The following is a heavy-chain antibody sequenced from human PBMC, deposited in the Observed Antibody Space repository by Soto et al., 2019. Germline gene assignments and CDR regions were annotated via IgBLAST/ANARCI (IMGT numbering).Heavy chain of an antibody. CDR1: GFSFSNNG. J-gene: IGHJ4*02. D-gene: IGHD3-16*01. Sequence: QVQLVESGGGVVQPGGSLRLSCAASGFSFSNNGMHWVRQAPGKGLEWVAIISYDGSKKYYADSVKGRFTISRDNSKNTLYLQMNSLRVEDTAVYYCAKDRVESGLGEIDYWGQGTLVTLSS. CDR2: ISYDGSKK. CDR3: AKDRVESGLGEIDY. V-gene: IGHV3-30*18.